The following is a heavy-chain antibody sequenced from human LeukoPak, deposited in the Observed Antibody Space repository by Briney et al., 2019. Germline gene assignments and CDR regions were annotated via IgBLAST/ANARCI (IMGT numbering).Heavy chain of an antibody. CDR1: TFKNYA. CDR3: ARDRVGDYYFDY. V-gene: IGHV3-23*01. J-gene: IGHJ4*02. CDR2: ISGRGTET. Sequence: GGSLRLSCAITFKNYAVTWVRQAPGKGLEWVSSISGRGTETYYADSVQGRYTISKDTSGSTVFLQMNSLRADDTAVYYCARDRVGDYYFDYWGQGTLVTVSS. D-gene: IGHD2-15*01.